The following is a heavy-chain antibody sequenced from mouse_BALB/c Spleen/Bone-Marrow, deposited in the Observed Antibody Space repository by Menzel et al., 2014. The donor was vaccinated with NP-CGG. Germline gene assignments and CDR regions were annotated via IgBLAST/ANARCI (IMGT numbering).Heavy chain of an antibody. V-gene: IGHV4-1*02. Sequence: EVQVVESGGGRMQPGGSLKLSCADSGFDFXRYWMSWVRQAPGKGLEWIGEINPDSSTINYTPSLKDKFIISRDNAKNTLYLQMSKVRSEDTALYYCARMHYYGYVAYWGQGTLVTVSA. J-gene: IGHJ3*01. CDR1: GFDFXRYW. CDR3: ARMHYYGYVAY. D-gene: IGHD1-2*01. CDR2: INPDSSTI.